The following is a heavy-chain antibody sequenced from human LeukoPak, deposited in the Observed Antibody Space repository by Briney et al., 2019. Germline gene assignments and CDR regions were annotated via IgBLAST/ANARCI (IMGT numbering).Heavy chain of an antibody. J-gene: IGHJ4*02. CDR3: AKHNIDY. V-gene: IGHV3-23*01. Sequence: PGGSLRLSCAASGFTFSNYAMTWVRQAPGKGLEWVSGISGSGSSTYYADSVKGRFTLSRDYPKNTLYLQMNSLRAEDTAVYYCAKHNIDYWGQGTLVTVSS. D-gene: IGHD1-1*01. CDR1: GFTFSNYA. CDR2: ISGSGSST.